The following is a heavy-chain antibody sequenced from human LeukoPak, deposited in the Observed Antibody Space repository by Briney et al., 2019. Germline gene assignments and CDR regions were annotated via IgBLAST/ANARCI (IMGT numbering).Heavy chain of an antibody. CDR2: IKQDGSEK. J-gene: IGHJ6*03. V-gene: IGHV3-7*01. CDR1: GFTFSSYW. Sequence: GGSLRLSCAASGFTFSSYWMSRVRQAPGKGLEWVANIKQDGSEKYYVDSVKGRFTISRDNAKNSLYLQMNSLRAEDTAVYYCARDLYDILTGYYGYYYYYMDVWGKGTTVTVSS. CDR3: ARDLYDILTGYYGYYYYYMDV. D-gene: IGHD3-9*01.